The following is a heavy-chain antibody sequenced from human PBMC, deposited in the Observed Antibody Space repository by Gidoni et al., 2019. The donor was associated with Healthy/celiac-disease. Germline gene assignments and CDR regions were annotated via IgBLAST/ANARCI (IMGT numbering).Heavy chain of an antibody. V-gene: IGHV3-30*18. Sequence: QVQLVESGGGVVQPGRSLRLSCAASGFTFSSYGMPWVRQAPGKGLEWVAVISYDGSNKYYADSVKGRFTISRDNSKNTLYLQMNSLRAEDTAVYYCAKDLSSWGEAFDIWGQGTMVTVSS. CDR1: GFTFSSYG. J-gene: IGHJ3*02. D-gene: IGHD6-13*01. CDR2: ISYDGSNK. CDR3: AKDLSSWGEAFDI.